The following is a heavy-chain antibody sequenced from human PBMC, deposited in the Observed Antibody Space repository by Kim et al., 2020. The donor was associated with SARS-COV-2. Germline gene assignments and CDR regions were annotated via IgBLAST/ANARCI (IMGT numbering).Heavy chain of an antibody. CDR3: AKSIRGSYHYFDN. D-gene: IGHD3-16*02. V-gene: IGHV3-23*01. J-gene: IGHJ4*02. Sequence: YYADSVKGRFTISRDNSKNTLYVQMNSLRAEDTAVYYCAKSIRGSYHYFDNWGQGTLVTVSS.